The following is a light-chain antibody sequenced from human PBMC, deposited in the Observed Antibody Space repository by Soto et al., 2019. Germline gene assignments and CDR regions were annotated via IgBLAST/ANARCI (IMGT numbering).Light chain of an antibody. J-gene: IGKJ1*01. Sequence: EIVMPQSPATLSVSPGERSTLSCMASQSISSNLAWYQQRPGQPPRLLIYGASTRATGIPARFSGSGSGTEFTLTISSLQSEDFAVYYCQQSSNWPRTFGQGTKVDIK. CDR3: QQSSNWPRT. CDR1: QSISSN. V-gene: IGKV3-15*01. CDR2: GAS.